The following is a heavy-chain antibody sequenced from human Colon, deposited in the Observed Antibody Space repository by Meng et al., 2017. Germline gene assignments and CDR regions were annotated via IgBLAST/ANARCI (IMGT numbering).Heavy chain of an antibody. J-gene: IGHJ4*02. Sequence: QVQLQESGTGLVKLSETLALTCAVSGGSISRSDWWSWVRQPPGKGLEWIGETSHSGSTNYSPSLKSRVTISLDKSKNQLSLKLNSVTAADTAVYYCASSDYYRSDYWGQGTLV. D-gene: IGHD3-22*01. CDR2: TSHSGST. CDR1: GGSISRSDW. CDR3: ASSDYYRSDY. V-gene: IGHV4-4*02.